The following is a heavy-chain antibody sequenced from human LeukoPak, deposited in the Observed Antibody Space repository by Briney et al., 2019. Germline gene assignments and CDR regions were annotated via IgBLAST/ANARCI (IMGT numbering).Heavy chain of an antibody. CDR2: INHSGST. CDR1: GGSFSGYY. J-gene: IGHJ3*02. D-gene: IGHD6-6*01. Sequence: PSETLSLTCAVYGGSFSGYYWSWIRQPPGKGLEWIGEINHSGSTNYNPSLKSRVTTSVDTSKNQFSLKLSSVTAADTAVYYCASSIAAAQAFDIWGQGTMVTVSS. CDR3: ASSIAAAQAFDI. V-gene: IGHV4-34*01.